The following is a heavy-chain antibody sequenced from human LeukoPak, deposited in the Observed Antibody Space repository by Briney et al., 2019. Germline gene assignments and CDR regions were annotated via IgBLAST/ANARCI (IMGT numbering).Heavy chain of an antibody. J-gene: IGHJ4*02. CDR3: ARGQSSGWFFDC. V-gene: IGHV3-30*04. D-gene: IGHD6-19*01. Sequence: PGGSLRLSCAASGFTFSSYAMHWVRQAPGKGLEWVAVISYDGSHKYYADSVKGRFTISRDNSKKTLFLQMNRLRGEETAVYYCARGQSSGWFFDCWGQGTLVTVSS. CDR2: ISYDGSHK. CDR1: GFTFSSYA.